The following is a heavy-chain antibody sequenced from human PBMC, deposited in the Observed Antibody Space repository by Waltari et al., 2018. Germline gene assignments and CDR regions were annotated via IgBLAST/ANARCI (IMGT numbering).Heavy chain of an antibody. CDR2: IVVGSGNT. Sequence: QMQLVQSGPEVKKPGTSVKVSGKASGFTFTSSAMQWVRQARGQRLELIGWIVVGSGNTNYAQKFQERVTITRDMSTSTAYMELSSLRSEDTAVYYCAAAGSRNSGFNYWGQGTLVTVSS. D-gene: IGHD7-27*01. CDR1: GFTFTSSA. J-gene: IGHJ4*02. CDR3: AAAGSRNSGFNY. V-gene: IGHV1-58*02.